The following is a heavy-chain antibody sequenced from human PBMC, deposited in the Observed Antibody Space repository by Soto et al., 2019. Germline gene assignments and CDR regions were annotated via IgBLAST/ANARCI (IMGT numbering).Heavy chain of an antibody. CDR1: GFTFSSYG. Sequence: QVQLVESGGGVVQPGRSLRLSCAASGFTFSSYGMHWVRQAPGKGLEWVAVISYDGSNKYYADSVKGRFTISRDNSKNTRYLQMNSLRAEDTAVYYCAKCYGGWLGPAAFDIWGQGTMVTVSS. D-gene: IGHD4-17*01. CDR3: AKCYGGWLGPAAFDI. CDR2: ISYDGSNK. J-gene: IGHJ3*02. V-gene: IGHV3-30*18.